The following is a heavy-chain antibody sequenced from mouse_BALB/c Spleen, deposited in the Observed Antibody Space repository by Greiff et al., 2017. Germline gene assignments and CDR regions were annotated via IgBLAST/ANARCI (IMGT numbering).Heavy chain of an antibody. Sequence: EVKLMESGGGLVQPGGSLKLSCAASGFTFSSYGMSWVRQTPDKRLELVATINSNGGSTYYPDSVKGRFTISRDNAKNTLYLQMSSLKSEDTAMYYCARDRGYFDYWGQGTTLTVSS. J-gene: IGHJ2*01. CDR1: GFTFSSYG. V-gene: IGHV5-6-3*01. CDR3: ARDRGYFDY. CDR2: INSNGGST.